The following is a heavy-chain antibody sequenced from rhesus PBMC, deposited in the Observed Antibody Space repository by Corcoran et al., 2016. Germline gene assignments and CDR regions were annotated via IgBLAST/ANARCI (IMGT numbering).Heavy chain of an antibody. CDR3: TRLSVGLDF. CDR2: IYWDDDK. Sequence: QVTLKESGPALVKPTQSLTLTCSFSGFSLNTTGLGVGWISQPPGKALEWLASIYWDDDKFYTATLKSRRTISKDTSKNQVVLTVTNMDPLDTATYYCTRLSVGLDFWGQGVLVTVSS. D-gene: IGHD3S6*01. J-gene: IGHJ4*01. CDR1: GFSLNTTGLG. V-gene: IGHV2S1*01.